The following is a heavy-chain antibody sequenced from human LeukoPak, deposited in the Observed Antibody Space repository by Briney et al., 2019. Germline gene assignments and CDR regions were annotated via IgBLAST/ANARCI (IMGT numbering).Heavy chain of an antibody. CDR1: GYTFTSYY. CDR3: EIRTATAMVFGFDY. Sequence: ASVKVSCKASGYTFTSYYMHCVRQAPGQGLEWMGIINPSGCSTSYAQKFPGRVTMTRDTSTSTVYMALSSLRSEDTAVYSCEIRTATAMVFGFDYWGQGTLVTVSS. J-gene: IGHJ4*02. D-gene: IGHD5-18*01. V-gene: IGHV1-46*01. CDR2: INPSGCST.